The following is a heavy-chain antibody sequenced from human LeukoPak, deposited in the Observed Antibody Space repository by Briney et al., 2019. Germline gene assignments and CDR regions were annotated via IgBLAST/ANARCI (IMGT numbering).Heavy chain of an antibody. J-gene: IGHJ4*02. CDR3: ARGRSGYYFDY. V-gene: IGHV3-48*02. D-gene: IGHD3-22*01. CDR1: GFTFSSVS. CDR2: ISSTSTST. Sequence: PGGSLRPSCAASGFTFSSVSMNWVRQAPGKGLEWVSYISSTSTSTYYADSAKGRFTISRDNAQNSLYLQMNSLGDDDTAVYYCARGRSGYYFDYWGQGTLVTVSS.